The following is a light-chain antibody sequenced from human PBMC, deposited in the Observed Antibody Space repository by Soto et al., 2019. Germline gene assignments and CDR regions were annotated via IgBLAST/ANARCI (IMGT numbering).Light chain of an antibody. CDR1: QRVSSGF. Sequence: EIVLTQSPDTLYLSPGERATISCRASQRVSSGFLAWYQQKPGQAPRLLIYRASTRATGIPDRFTGSGSGTDFTLTISRLEPEDFAVYYCQQYESSPLTFGGVTKVEIK. J-gene: IGKJ4*01. V-gene: IGKV3-20*01. CDR3: QQYESSPLT. CDR2: RAS.